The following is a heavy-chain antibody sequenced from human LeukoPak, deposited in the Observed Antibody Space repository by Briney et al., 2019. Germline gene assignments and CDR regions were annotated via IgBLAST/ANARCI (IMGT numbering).Heavy chain of an antibody. CDR3: ARDPTRFSSRFDP. CDR2: IYHSGST. J-gene: IGHJ5*02. CDR1: GGSISSGGYS. Sequence: SETLSLTCAVSGGSISSGGYSWSWIRQPPGKGLEWIGYIYHSGSTNYNPSLKSRVTISVDTSKNRFSLKLSSVTPADTAVYYCARDPTRFSSRFDPWGQGTLVTVSS. D-gene: IGHD3-3*01. V-gene: IGHV4-30-4*07.